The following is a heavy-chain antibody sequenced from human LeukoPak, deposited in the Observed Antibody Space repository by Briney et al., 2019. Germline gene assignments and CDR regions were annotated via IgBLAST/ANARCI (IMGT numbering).Heavy chain of an antibody. CDR1: GGSFSGYY. V-gene: IGHV4-34*01. D-gene: IGHD5-18*01. Sequence: SETLSLTCAVYGGSFSGYYWSWIRQPPGKGLEWIGEINHSGSTNYNPSLKSRVTISVDTSKNQFSLKLSSVTAADTAVYYCARGNGYSYNQPFDYWGQGTLVAVSS. CDR3: ARGNGYSYNQPFDY. CDR2: INHSGST. J-gene: IGHJ4*02.